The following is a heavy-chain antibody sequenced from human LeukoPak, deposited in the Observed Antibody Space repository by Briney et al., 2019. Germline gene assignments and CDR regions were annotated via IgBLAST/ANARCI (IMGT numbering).Heavy chain of an antibody. CDR1: GYTFTSYA. V-gene: IGHV1-3*01. Sequence: ASVKVSCKASGYTFTSYAMHWVRQAPGQRLEWMGWINAGNGNTKYSQEFQGRVTITRDTSISTAFMELSSLRPDDTAIYYCARGIFYDISAYMDVWGKGTTVTISS. J-gene: IGHJ6*03. D-gene: IGHD3-9*01. CDR3: ARGIFYDISAYMDV. CDR2: INAGNGNT.